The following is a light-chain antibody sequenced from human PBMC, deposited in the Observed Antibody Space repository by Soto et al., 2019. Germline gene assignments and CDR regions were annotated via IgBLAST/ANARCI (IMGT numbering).Light chain of an antibody. CDR3: CSYGGSYTWV. CDR1: SGDVGGYNF. Sequence: QAVVTQPRSVSGSPGQSVTISCTGTSGDVGGYNFVSWYQQHPGKAPTLMIFDVSQRPSGVPDRFSGSKSGNTASLTISGLQADDEADYYCCSYGGSYTWVFGGGTKVTVL. J-gene: IGLJ3*02. V-gene: IGLV2-11*01. CDR2: DVS.